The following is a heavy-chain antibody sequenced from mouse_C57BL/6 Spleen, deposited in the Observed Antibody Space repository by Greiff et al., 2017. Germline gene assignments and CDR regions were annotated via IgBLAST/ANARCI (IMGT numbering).Heavy chain of an antibody. CDR3: ARNDYGSSYWYFDV. D-gene: IGHD1-1*01. Sequence: EVNVVESGGGLVKPGGSLKLSCAASGFTFSDYGMHWVRQAPEKGLEWVAYISSGSSTIYYADTVKGRFTISRDNAKNTLFLQMTSLRSEDTAMYYCARNDYGSSYWYFDVWGTGTTVTVSS. J-gene: IGHJ1*03. V-gene: IGHV5-17*01. CDR1: GFTFSDYG. CDR2: ISSGSSTI.